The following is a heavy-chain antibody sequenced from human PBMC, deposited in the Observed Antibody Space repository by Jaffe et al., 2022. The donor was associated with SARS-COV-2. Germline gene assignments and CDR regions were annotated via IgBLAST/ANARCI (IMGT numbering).Heavy chain of an antibody. CDR3: AKDQADYYYDSSGYYYYYGMDV. CDR2: ISGSGGST. D-gene: IGHD3-22*01. V-gene: IGHV3-23*01. Sequence: EVQLLESGGGLVQPGGSLRLSCAASGFTFSSYAMSWVRQAPGKGLEWVSAISGSGGSTYYADSVKGRFTISRDNSKNTLYLQMNSLRAEDTAVYYCAKDQADYYYDSSGYYYYYGMDVWGQGTTVTVSS. J-gene: IGHJ6*02. CDR1: GFTFSSYA.